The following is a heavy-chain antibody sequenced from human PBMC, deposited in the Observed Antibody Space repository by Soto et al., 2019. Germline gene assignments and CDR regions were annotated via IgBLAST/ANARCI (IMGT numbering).Heavy chain of an antibody. CDR1: GFSFSTSI. CDR3: ARGIASTSLVSFDV. Sequence: EVLLVESGGGLVKPGGSLRLSCVASGFSFSTSIIHWVRQAPGKGLEWIATISSTSTNIYYAGSVKGRFSISRDNPKNSLFLQMNSLRAEDMAVYYCARGIASTSLVSFDVWGQGTMVTVS. V-gene: IGHV3-21*02. CDR2: ISSTSTNI. J-gene: IGHJ3*01. D-gene: IGHD1-1*01.